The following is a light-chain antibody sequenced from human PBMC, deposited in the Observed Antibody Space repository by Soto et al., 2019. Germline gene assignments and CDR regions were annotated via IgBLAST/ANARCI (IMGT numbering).Light chain of an antibody. CDR2: GAS. CDR1: QSVSAN. Sequence: EIVMTQSPAILSASPGERATLSCRASQSVSANLAWYQQKPGQAPRLLIYGASTRATGVPGRFSGIGSGTDFTLTISSLQSEDFATYYCQQYKNWPSFGQGTRL. V-gene: IGKV3-15*01. CDR3: QQYKNWPS. J-gene: IGKJ5*01.